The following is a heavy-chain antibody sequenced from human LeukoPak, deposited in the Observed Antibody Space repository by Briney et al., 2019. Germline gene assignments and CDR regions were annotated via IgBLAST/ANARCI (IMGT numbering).Heavy chain of an antibody. CDR1: GFTFSDYY. D-gene: IGHD6-13*01. J-gene: IGHJ6*04. V-gene: IGHV3-11*04. Sequence: GGSLRLSCAASGFTFSDYYMSWIRQAPGKGLEWVSYISSSGSTIYYADSVKGRFTISRDNAKNSLYLQMNSLRAEDTAVYYCARVLAAAGPYGYGMDVWGKGTTVTVSS. CDR3: ARVLAAAGPYGYGMDV. CDR2: ISSSGSTI.